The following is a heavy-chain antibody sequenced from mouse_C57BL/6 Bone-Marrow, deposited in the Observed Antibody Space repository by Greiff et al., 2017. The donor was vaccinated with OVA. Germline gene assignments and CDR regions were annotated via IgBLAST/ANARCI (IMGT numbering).Heavy chain of an antibody. Sequence: EVQLQQSGPELVKPGASVKISCKASGYTFTDSYMNWVKQSHGKSLEWIGDINPNNGGTSYNQQFKGKATLTVDKSSSTAYMELRSLTSEDSAVYYCARCPSYYYGSSYYFDYWGQGTTLTVSS. D-gene: IGHD1-1*01. CDR1: GYTFTDSY. V-gene: IGHV1-26*01. J-gene: IGHJ2*01. CDR3: ARCPSYYYGSSYYFDY. CDR2: INPNNGGT.